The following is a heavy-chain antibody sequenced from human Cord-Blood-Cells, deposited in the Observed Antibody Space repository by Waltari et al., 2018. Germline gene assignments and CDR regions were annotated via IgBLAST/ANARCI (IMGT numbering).Heavy chain of an antibody. J-gene: IGHJ4*02. CDR3: ARAPVQLEPGNFDY. CDR1: GYTYTGYY. CDR2: SNPNSGGT. Sequence: QVQLVQSGAEVKKPGASVKVSCKASGYTYTGYYMHWVRQAPGQGLEWMGWSNPNSGGTNYEQKFQGRVTMTRDTSISTAYMELSRLRSDDTAVYYCARAPVQLEPGNFDYWGQGTLVTVSS. D-gene: IGHD1-1*01. V-gene: IGHV1-2*02.